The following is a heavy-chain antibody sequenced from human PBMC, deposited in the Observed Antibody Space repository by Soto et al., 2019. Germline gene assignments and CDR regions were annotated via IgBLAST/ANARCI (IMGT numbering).Heavy chain of an antibody. CDR3: ARPSITIFGVVPSAPFDH. D-gene: IGHD3-3*01. Sequence: GESLKISCKGSGDSFTSYWIGWVRQTPGKGLEWMGIIYPGDSDTRYSPSFQGQVTISADKSISTAYLHWSSLRASDTAMYYCARPSITIFGVVPSAPFDHWGQGSLVTVSS. V-gene: IGHV5-51*01. CDR2: IYPGDSDT. CDR1: GDSFTSYW. J-gene: IGHJ4*02.